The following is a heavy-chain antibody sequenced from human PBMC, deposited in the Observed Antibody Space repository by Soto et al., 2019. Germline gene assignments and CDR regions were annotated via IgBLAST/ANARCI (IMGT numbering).Heavy chain of an antibody. D-gene: IGHD3-3*01. J-gene: IGHJ6*03. V-gene: IGHV1-2*04. CDR2: INPNSGGT. CDR3: ARGYYYFWSGYYTGIRNYYYMDV. CDR1: GYTFTGYY. Sequence: GASVKVSSKATGYTFTGYYMHWVRQAPRQGLEWMGWINPNSGGTNYAQKFQGWVTMARDTSISTAYMELSRLRSDDTAVYYCARGYYYFWSGYYTGIRNYYYMDVWGKGTTVTVSS.